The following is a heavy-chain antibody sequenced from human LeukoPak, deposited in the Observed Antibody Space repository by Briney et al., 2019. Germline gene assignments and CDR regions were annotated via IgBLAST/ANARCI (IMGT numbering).Heavy chain of an antibody. CDR1: GGSISSGSYY. J-gene: IGHJ4*02. CDR3: AREYYDSSGYYTGDY. D-gene: IGHD3-22*01. V-gene: IGHV4-61*02. CDR2: IYTSGST. Sequence: SETLSLTCTVSGGSISSGSYYWSWIRQPAGKGLEWIVRIYTSGSTNYNPSLKSRVTISVDTSKNQFSLKLSSVTAADTAVYYCAREYYDSSGYYTGDYWGQGTLVTVSS.